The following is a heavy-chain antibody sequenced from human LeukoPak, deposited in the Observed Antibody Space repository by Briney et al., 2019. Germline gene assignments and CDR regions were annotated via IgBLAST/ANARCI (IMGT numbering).Heavy chain of an antibody. CDR2: IYTSGST. Sequence: SETLSLTCTVSGGSISSYYWSWIRQPPGKGLEWIGYIYTSGSTNYNPPLKSRVTISVDTSKNQFSLKLSSVTAADTAVYYCARQGDSIAARGGWFDPWGQGTLVTVSS. D-gene: IGHD6-6*01. CDR1: GGSISSYY. J-gene: IGHJ5*02. CDR3: ARQGDSIAARGGWFDP. V-gene: IGHV4-4*09.